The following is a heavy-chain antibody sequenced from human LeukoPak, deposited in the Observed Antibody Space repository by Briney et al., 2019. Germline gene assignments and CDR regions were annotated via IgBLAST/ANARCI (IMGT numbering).Heavy chain of an antibody. CDR3: ARNDVLRFLEWLRRQNYYYYGMDV. Sequence: GGSLRLSCAASGFTFSSYGMHWVRQAPGKGLEWVAVISYDGSNKYYADSVKGRFTISRDNSKNTLYLQMNSLRAEDTAVYYCARNDVLRFLEWLRRQNYYYYGMDVWGQGTTVTVSS. CDR1: GFTFSSYG. CDR2: ISYDGSNK. J-gene: IGHJ6*02. D-gene: IGHD3-3*01. V-gene: IGHV3-30*03.